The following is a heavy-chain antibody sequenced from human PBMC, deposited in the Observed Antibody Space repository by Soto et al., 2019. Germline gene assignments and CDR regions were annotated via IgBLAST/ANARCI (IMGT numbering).Heavy chain of an antibody. D-gene: IGHD2-15*01. CDR3: ATEIYCSCGSRYSGYYYGKDV. CDR2: FDPEDGET. CDR1: GYTLTELS. J-gene: IGHJ6*02. V-gene: IGHV1-24*01. Sequence: GASVKVSCKVSGYTLTELSMHWVRQAPGKGLEWMGGFDPEDGETIYAQKFQGRVTMTEDTSTDTAYMELSSLRSEDTAVYYCATEIYCSCGSRYSGYYYGKDVWGQGRTVTVCS.